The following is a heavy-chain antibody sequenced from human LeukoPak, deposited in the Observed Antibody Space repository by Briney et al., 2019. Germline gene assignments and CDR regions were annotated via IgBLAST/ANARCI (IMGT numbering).Heavy chain of an antibody. D-gene: IGHD5-24*01. CDR3: ARVDGYNNLDAFDI. V-gene: IGHV4-59*01. Sequence: SETLSLTCTVSGGSISSYYWSWIRQPPGQGLEWIGYIYYSGSTNYNPSLTSRVTISVDTSKNQFSLKLSSVTAADTAVYYCARVDGYNNLDAFDIWGQGTMVTVSS. J-gene: IGHJ3*02. CDR1: GGSISSYY. CDR2: IYYSGST.